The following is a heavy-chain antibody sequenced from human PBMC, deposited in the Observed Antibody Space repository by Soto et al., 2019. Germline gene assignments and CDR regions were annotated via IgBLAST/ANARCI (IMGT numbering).Heavy chain of an antibody. CDR3: ARDLLSVGPRANDAFDV. V-gene: IGHV1-3*01. CDR2: VNPDNGHT. J-gene: IGHJ3*01. D-gene: IGHD1-26*01. Sequence: QVQLVQSGAEVRKPGASVNISCRASGFSFSDNLINWVRQAPGQSLEWMGWVNPDNGHTSYSQTFQGRVTISRHSSARIAYVEVSDLTSEDTAVYYCARDLLSVGPRANDAFDVWGQGTMVTVSS. CDR1: GFSFSDNL.